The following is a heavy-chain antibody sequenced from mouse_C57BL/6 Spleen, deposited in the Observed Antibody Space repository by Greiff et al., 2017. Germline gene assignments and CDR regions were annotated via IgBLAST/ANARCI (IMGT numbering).Heavy chain of an antibody. CDR2: IDPSDSYT. V-gene: IGHV1-59*01. D-gene: IGHD1-3*01. Sequence: QVQLQQPGAELVRPGTSVKLSCKASGYTFTSYWMHWVKQRPGQGLEWIGVIDPSDSYTNYNQKFKGKATLTVDTSSSTAYMQLSSLTSEDSAVYYCARWDSGVAYWGQGTLVTVSA. J-gene: IGHJ3*01. CDR1: GYTFTSYW. CDR3: ARWDSGVAY.